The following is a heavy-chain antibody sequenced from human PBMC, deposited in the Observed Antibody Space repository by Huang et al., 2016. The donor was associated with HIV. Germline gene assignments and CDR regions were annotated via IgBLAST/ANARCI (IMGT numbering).Heavy chain of an antibody. D-gene: IGHD6-13*01. Sequence: QVQLQQWGASLLKPSETLSLTCAVYGGSFSDFFWSWIRQSPGKGLEWIGEIKQSGKTNYNPSLKSRVTSAVDTSKNQFSLKLMSVTAADTSMYYCARGRGSSWSLFDNWGQGSLVTVFS. CDR2: IKQSGKT. J-gene: IGHJ4*02. CDR3: ARGRGSSWSLFDN. V-gene: IGHV4-34*02. CDR1: GGSFSDFF.